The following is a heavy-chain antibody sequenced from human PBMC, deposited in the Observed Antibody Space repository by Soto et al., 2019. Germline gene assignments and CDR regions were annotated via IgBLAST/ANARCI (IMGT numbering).Heavy chain of an antibody. CDR1: GLTFCISG. V-gene: IGHV3-33*01. Sequence: PGGSLKLSCAASGLTFCISGVPWVFQAQGKGLEWVAVIWYDGNNKDYADSVKGRFTISRDNSMNTLYLQMNSLRAEDTAVYYCARESGYSSSWYDYWGLGTLVTVSS. CDR3: ARESGYSSSWYDY. D-gene: IGHD6-13*01. CDR2: IWYDGNNK. J-gene: IGHJ4*02.